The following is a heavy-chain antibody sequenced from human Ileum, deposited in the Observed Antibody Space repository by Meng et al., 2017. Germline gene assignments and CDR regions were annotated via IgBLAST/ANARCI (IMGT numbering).Heavy chain of an antibody. D-gene: IGHD4-17*01. V-gene: IGHV3-23*01. CDR2: ISGSGGNT. CDR1: GFTFSSYA. Sequence: GESLKISCAASGFTFSSYAMSWVRQAPGKGLEWVSTISGSGGNTYYADSVKGRFTVSRDNSKNTLYLQMNSLGAEDMALYYCARSTGTTYPNFDYWGQGNLVNGAS. J-gene: IGHJ4*02. CDR3: ARSTGTTYPNFDY.